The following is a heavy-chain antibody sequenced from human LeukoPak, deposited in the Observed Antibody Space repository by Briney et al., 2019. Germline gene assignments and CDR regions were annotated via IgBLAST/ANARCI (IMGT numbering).Heavy chain of an antibody. D-gene: IGHD5-24*01. CDR2: IYRGGTI. J-gene: IGHJ4*02. V-gene: IGHV3-53*01. CDR1: GFTVSNNF. Sequence: GGSPRLSCAASGFTVSNNFMSWVRQAPGKGLEWVSVIYRGGTIYYADSVRGRFTISRDNSKNTLYLQMNSLRAEDTAVYYCGGGDGHNHGDYWGQGTLVTVSS. CDR3: GGGDGHNHGDY.